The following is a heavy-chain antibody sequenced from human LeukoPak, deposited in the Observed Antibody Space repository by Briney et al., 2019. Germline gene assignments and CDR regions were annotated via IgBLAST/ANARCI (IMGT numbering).Heavy chain of an antibody. CDR3: TTEPLGYCSGGSCQYFDY. D-gene: IGHD2-15*01. V-gene: IGHV3-15*01. Sequence: GGSLRLSCAASGFTFSNARMSWVRQAPGKGLEWVGRIKSKTDGGTTDYAAPVKGRFTISRDDSNNTLYLQMNSLKTEDTAVYYCTTEPLGYCSGGSCQYFDYWGQGTLVTVSS. CDR2: IKSKTDGGTT. J-gene: IGHJ4*02. CDR1: GFTFSNAR.